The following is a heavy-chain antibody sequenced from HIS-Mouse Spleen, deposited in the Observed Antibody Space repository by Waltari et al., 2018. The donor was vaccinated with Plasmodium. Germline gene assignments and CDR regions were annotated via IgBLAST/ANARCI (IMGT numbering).Heavy chain of an antibody. CDR3: ARALGYKAAAGTFVEYFQH. D-gene: IGHD6-13*01. Sequence: QVQLVQSGAEVKKPGASVKVSCKASGYTFTGYYMHWVRQDPGQGLEWMGGINPNSGGPSHAPKVPGRVTMTRDTSISTAYMGLSRLRSDDTAVYYCARALGYKAAAGTFVEYFQHWGQGTLVTVSS. CDR1: GYTFTGYY. CDR2: INPNSGGP. V-gene: IGHV1-2*02. J-gene: IGHJ1*01.